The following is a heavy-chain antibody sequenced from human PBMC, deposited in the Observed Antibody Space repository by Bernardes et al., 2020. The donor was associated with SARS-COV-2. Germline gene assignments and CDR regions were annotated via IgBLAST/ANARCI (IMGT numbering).Heavy chain of an antibody. CDR3: ARSMAYHYYYGMDV. V-gene: IGHV2-70*11. J-gene: IGHJ6*02. Sequence: SGPTLVKPTQTLTLTCTFSGFSLSTSGMCVSWIRQPPGKALEWLARIDWDDDKYYSTSLKTRLTISKDTSKNQVVLTMTNMDPVDTATYYCARSMAYHYYYGMDVWGQGTTVTVSS. CDR2: IDWDDDK. CDR1: GFSLSTSGMC.